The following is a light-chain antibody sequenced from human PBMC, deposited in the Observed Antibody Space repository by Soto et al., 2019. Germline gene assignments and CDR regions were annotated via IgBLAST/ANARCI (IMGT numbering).Light chain of an antibody. V-gene: IGLV2-14*01. Sequence: QSVLTQPASVSGSPGQSITMSCTGTSSDVGGYNYVSWYQQHPGKAPKLMIYEVSNRPSGVPNRFSGSKSGNTASLTISGLQAEDEADYYCSSYTSSSTHYVFGTGTKVTVL. CDR1: SSDVGGYNY. J-gene: IGLJ1*01. CDR2: EVS. CDR3: SSYTSSSTHYV.